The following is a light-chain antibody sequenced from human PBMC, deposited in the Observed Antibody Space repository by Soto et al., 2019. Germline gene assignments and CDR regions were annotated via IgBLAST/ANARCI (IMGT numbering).Light chain of an antibody. Sequence: IQLTQSPSSLSASVGDRVTITCRASQGISSNLAWYQQKPGKAPKVLINAASTLQSGVPSRFSGSGSGTDFTLTISCLQSEDFATYYCQQYYCYRITFGQGTRLEI. J-gene: IGKJ5*01. CDR1: QGISSN. CDR3: QQYYCYRIT. CDR2: AAS. V-gene: IGKV1-9*01.